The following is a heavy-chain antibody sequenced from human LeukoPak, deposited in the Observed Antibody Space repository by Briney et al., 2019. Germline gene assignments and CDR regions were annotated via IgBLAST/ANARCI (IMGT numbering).Heavy chain of an antibody. V-gene: IGHV1-24*01. CDR1: GYTLTELS. J-gene: IGHJ5*02. CDR3: ATVGKGVVVITGNWFDP. Sequence: ASVKVSCKVSGYTLTELSMHWVRQAPGKGLEWMGGFDPEDGETIYAQKFQGRVTMTEDTSTDTAYMELSSLRSEDTAVYYCATVGKGVVVITGNWFDPWGRGTLVTVSS. CDR2: FDPEDGET. D-gene: IGHD3-22*01.